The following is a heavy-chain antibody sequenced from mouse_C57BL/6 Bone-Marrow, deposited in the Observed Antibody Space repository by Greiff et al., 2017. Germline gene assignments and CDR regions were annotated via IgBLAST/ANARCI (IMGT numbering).Heavy chain of an antibody. Sequence: VQLVESGPELVKPGASVKISCKASGYAFSSSWMNWVKQRPGKGLEWIGRIYPGDGDTNYNGKFKGKATLTADKSSSTAYMQLSSLTSEDSAVYFCARNALLLRSSFDYWGQGTTLTVSS. V-gene: IGHV1-82*01. D-gene: IGHD1-1*01. CDR2: IYPGDGDT. CDR3: ARNALLLRSSFDY. CDR1: GYAFSSSW. J-gene: IGHJ2*01.